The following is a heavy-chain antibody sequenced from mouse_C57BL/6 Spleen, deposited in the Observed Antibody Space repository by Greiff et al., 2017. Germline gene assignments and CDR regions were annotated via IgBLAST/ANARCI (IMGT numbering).Heavy chain of an antibody. D-gene: IGHD1-1*01. CDR1: GYTFTSYW. Sequence: QVHVKQPGAELVRPGTSVKLSCKASGYTFTSYWMHWVKQRPGQGLEWIGVIDPSDSYTNYNQKFKGKATLTVDTSSSTAYMQLSSLTSEDSAVYYCAREGIYYGSGFDYWGQGTTLTVSS. J-gene: IGHJ2*01. CDR3: AREGIYYGSGFDY. CDR2: IDPSDSYT. V-gene: IGHV1-59*01.